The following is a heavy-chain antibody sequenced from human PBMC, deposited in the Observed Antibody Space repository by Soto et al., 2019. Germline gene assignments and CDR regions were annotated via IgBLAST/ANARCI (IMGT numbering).Heavy chain of an antibody. CDR3: ARAGSSWDYYYYGMDV. Sequence: PETLSLTCAVSGGSISSSNWWSWVRQPPGKGLEWIGEIYHSGSTNYNPSLKSRVTISVDKSKNQFSLKLSSVTAADTAVYYCARAGSSWDYYYYGMDVWGQGTTVTVSS. CDR2: IYHSGST. D-gene: IGHD6-13*01. J-gene: IGHJ6*02. CDR1: GGSISSSNW. V-gene: IGHV4-4*03.